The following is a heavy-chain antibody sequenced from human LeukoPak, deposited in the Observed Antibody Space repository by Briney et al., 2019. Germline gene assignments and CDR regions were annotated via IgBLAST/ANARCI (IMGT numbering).Heavy chain of an antibody. D-gene: IGHD3-10*01. CDR3: ARARIGEYGMDV. J-gene: IGHJ6*02. Sequence: ASVKVSCKASGYTFTGYYMHWVRQAPGQGLKWMGWINPNSGGTNYAQKFQGRVTMTRDTSISTAYMELSRLRSDDTAVYYCARARIGEYGMDVWGQGTTVTVSS. CDR2: INPNSGGT. V-gene: IGHV1-2*02. CDR1: GYTFTGYY.